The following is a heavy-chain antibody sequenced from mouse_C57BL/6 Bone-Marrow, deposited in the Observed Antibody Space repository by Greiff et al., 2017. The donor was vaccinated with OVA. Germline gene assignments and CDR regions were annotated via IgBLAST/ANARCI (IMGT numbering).Heavy chain of an antibody. CDR2: IDPSDSYT. J-gene: IGHJ2*01. CDR3: ARSILGDY. D-gene: IGHD1-1*01. CDR1: GYTFTSYW. Sequence: QVQLQQSGAELVMPGASVKLSCKASGYTFTSYWMHWVKQRPGQGLEWIGEIDPSDSYTNYNQKFKGKSTLTVDKSSSTAYMQLSSLTSEDSAVYYCARSILGDYWGQGTTLTVSS. V-gene: IGHV1-69*01.